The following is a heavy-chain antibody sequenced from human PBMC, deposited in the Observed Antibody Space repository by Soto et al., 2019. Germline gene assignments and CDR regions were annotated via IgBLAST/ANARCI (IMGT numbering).Heavy chain of an antibody. CDR3: ARPSHDYGANSGASYCYGLDV. Sequence: PGASLKISCNGSGYSFTIYGISVGRQMPGKCMDGMQRIAPSYSYTTHSPSFQGHVSFTADKSIYIAYLQWSSRKASDTAMYYCARPSHDYGANSGASYCYGLDVWGHRTTGSVSS. CDR1: GYSFTIYG. V-gene: IGHV5-10-1*01. D-gene: IGHD4-17*01. J-gene: IGHJ6*02. CDR2: IAPSYSYT.